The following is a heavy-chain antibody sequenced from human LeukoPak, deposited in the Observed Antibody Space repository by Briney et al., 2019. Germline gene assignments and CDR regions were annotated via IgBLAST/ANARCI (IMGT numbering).Heavy chain of an antibody. Sequence: SETLSLTCTVSGGSISSYYWSWIRQPPGKGLEWIGYIYYTGSTKYNASLKSRVTISVDTSKNQFSLKLSSVTAADTAAYYCARLRPSIGAAGTFDYWGQGTLVTVSS. V-gene: IGHV4-59*08. CDR2: IYYTGST. CDR1: GGSISSYY. D-gene: IGHD6-13*01. J-gene: IGHJ4*02. CDR3: ARLRPSIGAAGTFDY.